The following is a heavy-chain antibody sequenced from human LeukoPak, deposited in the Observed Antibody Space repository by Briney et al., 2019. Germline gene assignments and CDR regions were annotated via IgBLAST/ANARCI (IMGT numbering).Heavy chain of an antibody. Sequence: QPGGSLRLSCAASGFTFSSYEMNWVRQAPGKGLEWVSYISSSGSTIYYADSVKGRFTISRDNAKNSLYLQMNSLRAEDTAVYYCATVEMATITADYWGQGTLVTVSS. CDR3: ATVEMATITADY. J-gene: IGHJ4*02. D-gene: IGHD5-24*01. CDR2: ISSSGSTI. CDR1: GFTFSSYE. V-gene: IGHV3-48*03.